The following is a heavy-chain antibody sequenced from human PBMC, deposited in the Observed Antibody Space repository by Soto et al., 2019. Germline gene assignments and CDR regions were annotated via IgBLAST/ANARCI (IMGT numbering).Heavy chain of an antibody. Sequence: VQLVESGGGLVRPGGSLRLSCAASGFTFDDHAMHWVRQAPGKGLEWISAITWNSFALDYAASVKGRFTISRDNAKNSLYLQMDNLRPEDTALYYCAKERVRDFDGWGQGTLVTVSS. CDR1: GFTFDDHA. D-gene: IGHD3-9*01. CDR2: ITWNSFAL. V-gene: IGHV3-9*01. J-gene: IGHJ4*02. CDR3: AKERVRDFDG.